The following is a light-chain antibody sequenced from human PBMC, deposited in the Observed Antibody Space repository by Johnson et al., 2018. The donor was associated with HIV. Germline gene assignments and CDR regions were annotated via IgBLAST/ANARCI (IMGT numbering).Light chain of an antibody. CDR3: GAWDSSLSAYV. Sequence: QSVLTQPPSVSAAPGQKVTISCSGSSSNIGNNYVSWYQQLPGTAPKLLIYDDNKRPSRIPDRFSGSKSGTSATLGLTGLPTGDEADFYCGAWDSSLSAYVFGAGTKVTVL. J-gene: IGLJ1*01. V-gene: IGLV1-51*01. CDR2: DDN. CDR1: SSNIGNNY.